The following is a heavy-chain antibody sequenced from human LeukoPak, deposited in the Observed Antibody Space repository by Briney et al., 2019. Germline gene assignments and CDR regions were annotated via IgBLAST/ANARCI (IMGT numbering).Heavy chain of an antibody. CDR2: IIPIFGTA. CDR1: GGTFSSYA. CDR3: ARVGHQHYYYMDV. V-gene: IGHV1-69*05. Sequence: SVTVSCTASGGTFSSYAISWVRQAPGQGLEWMGGIIPIFGTANYAQKFQGRVTITTDESTSTAYMELSSLRSEDTAVYYCARVGHQHYYYMDVWGKGTTVTVSS. J-gene: IGHJ6*03.